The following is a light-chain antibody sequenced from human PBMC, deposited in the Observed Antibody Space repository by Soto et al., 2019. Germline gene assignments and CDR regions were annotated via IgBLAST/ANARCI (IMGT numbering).Light chain of an antibody. CDR3: SSYTSSSTLDVV. J-gene: IGLJ2*01. CDR1: SSDVGGYNY. V-gene: IGLV2-14*01. CDR2: DVS. Sequence: QSALTQPASVSGSPGQSITISCTGTSSDVGGYNYVSWYQQHPGKAPKLMIYDVSTRPSGVSNRFSGSKSGNTASLTISGLHAEDEADYYCSSYTSSSTLDVVFGGGTKLTVL.